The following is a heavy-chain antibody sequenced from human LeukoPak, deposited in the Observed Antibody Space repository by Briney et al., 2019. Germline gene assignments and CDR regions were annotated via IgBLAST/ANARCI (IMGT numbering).Heavy chain of an antibody. CDR2: INEDGSET. Sequence: PGGSLRLSCAASGFTFSSYWMSWVRRAPGQGLEWVANINEDGSETYYVDSVMGRFTISRDNVRNSLYLQMDSLRVEGTATYYCARDFSGEFDYWGQGTLVTVST. V-gene: IGHV3-7*01. D-gene: IGHD7-27*01. CDR1: GFTFSSYW. CDR3: ARDFSGEFDY. J-gene: IGHJ4*02.